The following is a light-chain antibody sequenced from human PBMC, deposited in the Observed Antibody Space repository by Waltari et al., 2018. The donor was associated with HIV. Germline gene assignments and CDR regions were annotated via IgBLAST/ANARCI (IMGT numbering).Light chain of an antibody. V-gene: IGLV2-14*03. CDR1: SSDIGAYNH. CDR2: DVT. J-gene: IGLJ3*02. CDR3: SSYTASNTLWV. Sequence: QSALTQPASVSGSRGQSITMSCTGTSSDIGAYNHVSWFQQHPGKAPKLIIYDVTDRPSGVSKRFSGSKSGITASLTISGLQADDEGDYYCSSYTASNTLWVFGGGTKLTVL.